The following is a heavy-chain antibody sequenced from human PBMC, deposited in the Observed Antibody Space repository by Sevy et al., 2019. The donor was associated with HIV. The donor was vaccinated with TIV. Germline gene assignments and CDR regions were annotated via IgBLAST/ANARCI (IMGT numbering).Heavy chain of an antibody. V-gene: IGHV3-7*04. J-gene: IGHJ4*02. CDR3: ARGSGSYYIY. Sequence: GGSLRLSCAASGFTFSSSWMSWVRQAPGKGVEWVANIKQDGGEKYYVDSVKGRFTISRDNAKNSLYMQMNSLTAEDTAVYYCARGSGSYYIYWGQGTLVTVSS. CDR1: GFTFSSSW. D-gene: IGHD1-26*01. CDR2: IKQDGGEK.